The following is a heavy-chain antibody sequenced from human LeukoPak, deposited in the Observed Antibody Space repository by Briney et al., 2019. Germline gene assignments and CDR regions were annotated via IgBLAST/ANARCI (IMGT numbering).Heavy chain of an antibody. CDR1: GYTFTSYY. Sequence: ASVKVSCKASGYTFTSYYMHWVRQAPGQGLEWMGRINPNSGGTNYAQKFQGRVTMTRDTSISTAYMELSRLRSDDTAVYYCARPNIAVAGGDFDYWGQGTLVTVSP. J-gene: IGHJ4*02. D-gene: IGHD6-19*01. V-gene: IGHV1-2*06. CDR3: ARPNIAVAGGDFDY. CDR2: INPNSGGT.